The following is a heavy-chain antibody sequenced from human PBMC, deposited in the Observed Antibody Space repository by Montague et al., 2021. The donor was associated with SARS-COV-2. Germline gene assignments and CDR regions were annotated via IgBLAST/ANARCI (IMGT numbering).Heavy chain of an antibody. CDR1: GGSISSYY. Sequence: SETLSPTCTVSGGSISSYYWSWIRQPPGKGLEWTGYIYYSGSTNYNPSLKSRVTISVDTSKNQFSLKLSSVTAADTAVYYCARRSLGYCSGGSCYSAFDPWGQGTLVTVSS. D-gene: IGHD2-15*01. V-gene: IGHV4-59*01. CDR2: IYYSGST. J-gene: IGHJ5*02. CDR3: ARRSLGYCSGGSCYSAFDP.